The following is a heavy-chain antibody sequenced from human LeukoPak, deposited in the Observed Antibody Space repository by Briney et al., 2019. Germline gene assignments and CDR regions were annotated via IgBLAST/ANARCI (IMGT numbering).Heavy chain of an antibody. CDR3: ARGPNKYDGGNSGSAWFDP. CDR2: MNPNSGNT. D-gene: IGHD4-23*01. Sequence: ASVKVSCKASGYTFTSYDINWVRQATGLGPEWMGWMNPNSGNTGYAQKFQGRVTMTRNTSISTAYLELGSLTSEDAAVYYCARGPNKYDGGNSGSAWFDPWGQGSLVTVSS. J-gene: IGHJ5*02. V-gene: IGHV1-8*01. CDR1: GYTFTSYD.